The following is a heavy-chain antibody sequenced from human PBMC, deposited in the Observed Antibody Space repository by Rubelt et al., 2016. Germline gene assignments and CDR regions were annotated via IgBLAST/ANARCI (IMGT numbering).Heavy chain of an antibody. J-gene: IGHJ6*02. Sequence: QVQLQQWGAGLLKPSETLSLTCAVYGGSFSGYYWRWIRQPPGKGLEWLGEINHSGSTNYNPSLKSRVTRSVDTSKDQFSLKLSSVTAADTAVYYCARGRRGSSSWLGRDYYGMDVWGQGTTVTVSS. CDR2: INHSGST. CDR3: ARGRRGSSSWLGRDYYGMDV. D-gene: IGHD6-13*01. V-gene: IGHV4-34*01. CDR1: GGSFSGYY.